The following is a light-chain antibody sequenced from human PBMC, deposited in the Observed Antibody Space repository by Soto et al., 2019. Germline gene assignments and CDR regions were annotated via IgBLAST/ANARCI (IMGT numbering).Light chain of an antibody. V-gene: IGKV1-39*01. CDR3: QQSYSTPR. CDR2: AAS. J-gene: IGKJ2*01. CDR1: QTISRY. Sequence: DIQMTQSPSSLSASVGDRVTITCRASQTISRYLNWYQQKPGKAPKLLIYAASSLQSEVPSRFSGSGSGTYFTLTISSLQPEDFATYYCQQSYSTPRFGQGTKLEIK.